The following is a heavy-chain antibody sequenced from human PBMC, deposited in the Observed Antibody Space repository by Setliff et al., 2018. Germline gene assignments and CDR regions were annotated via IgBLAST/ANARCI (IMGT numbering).Heavy chain of an antibody. Sequence: GSLRLSCAASGFVFSTYGMHWVRQAPGKGLEWVAVIWSDGSYEYYADSVKGRFTISRDNSKNTLDLQINNLRPEDTAVYYCAKDSYYGSGTPWYFDYWGQGTLVTVSS. CDR2: IWSDGSYE. V-gene: IGHV3-30*02. CDR1: GFVFSTYG. CDR3: AKDSYYGSGTPWYFDY. D-gene: IGHD3-10*01. J-gene: IGHJ4*02.